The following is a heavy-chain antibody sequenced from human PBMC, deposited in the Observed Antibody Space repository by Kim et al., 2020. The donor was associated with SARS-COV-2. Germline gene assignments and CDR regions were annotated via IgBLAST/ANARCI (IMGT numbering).Heavy chain of an antibody. J-gene: IGHJ4*02. V-gene: IGHV3-23*01. Sequence: ADSGKGRFTVSRDDSKNTLYLEMNSLRAEDTAVYFCAKDGYYYDSSGYFPDYWGQGSLVTVSS. CDR3: AKDGYYYDSSGYFPDY. D-gene: IGHD3-22*01.